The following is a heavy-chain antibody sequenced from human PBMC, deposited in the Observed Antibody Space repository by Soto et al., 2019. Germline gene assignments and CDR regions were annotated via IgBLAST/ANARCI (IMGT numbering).Heavy chain of an antibody. CDR3: ARVGQLVRLPYYYYYMDV. CDR1: GFTFSSYS. Sequence: EVQLVESGGGLVKPGGSLRLSCAASGFTFSSYSMNWVRQAPGKGLEWVSSISSSSSYIYYADSVKGRFTISRDNAKNSLYLQMDSLGAEDTAVYYCARVGQLVRLPYYYYYMDVWGKGTTVTVSS. V-gene: IGHV3-21*01. CDR2: ISSSSSYI. J-gene: IGHJ6*03. D-gene: IGHD6-6*01.